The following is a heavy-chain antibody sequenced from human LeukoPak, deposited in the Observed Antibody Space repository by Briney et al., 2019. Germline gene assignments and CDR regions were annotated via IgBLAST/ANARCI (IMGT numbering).Heavy chain of an antibody. CDR2: IYPGDSDT. J-gene: IGHJ4*02. Sequence: GESLKISCKGSGYRFTTYWIGWVRQMPGKRLEWMAFIYPGDSDTRYSPSFQGLVTVSADKSINTAYLRWSSLQASDTAMYYCARHSTIASRPAQDFDYWGQGTLVTVSS. CDR1: GYRFTTYW. D-gene: IGHD6-6*01. CDR3: ARHSTIASRPAQDFDY. V-gene: IGHV5-51*01.